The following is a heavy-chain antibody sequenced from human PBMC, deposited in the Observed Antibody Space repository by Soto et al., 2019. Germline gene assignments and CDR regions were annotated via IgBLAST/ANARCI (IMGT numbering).Heavy chain of an antibody. J-gene: IGHJ5*02. V-gene: IGHV1-69*13. D-gene: IGHD3-3*01. CDR2: IIPIFGTA. CDR3: ARVNHYDFWSGYYMFREDNWFDP. CDR1: GGTFSSYA. Sequence: GASVKVSGKASGGTFSSYAISCVRQAPGQVLEWMGGIIPIFGTANYAQKFQGRVTITADESTSTAYMELSSLRSEDTAVYYCARVNHYDFWSGYYMFREDNWFDPWGQGTLVTVSS.